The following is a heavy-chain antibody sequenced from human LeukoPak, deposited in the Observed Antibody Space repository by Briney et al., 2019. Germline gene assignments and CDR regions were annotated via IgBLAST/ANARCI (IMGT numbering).Heavy chain of an antibody. J-gene: IGHJ4*02. V-gene: IGHV4-4*02. Sequence: SGTLSLTCAVSGGSISSTNLWNWVRQPPGKGLEWIGQIHHSGSTNYNPSLKSRVTISVDKSNNQFSLKLRSVTAADTAVYYCARDGGGSDCWGQGTLVTVSS. CDR1: GGSISSTNL. CDR2: IHHSGST. D-gene: IGHD2-15*01. CDR3: ARDGGGSDC.